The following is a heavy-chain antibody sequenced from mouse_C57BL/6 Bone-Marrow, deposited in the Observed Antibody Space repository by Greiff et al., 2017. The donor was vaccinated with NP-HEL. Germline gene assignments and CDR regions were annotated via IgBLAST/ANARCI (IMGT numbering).Heavy chain of an antibody. CDR3: ARWGYYGTPFDY. Sequence: QVQLLQPGAELVRPGSSVKLSCKASGYTFTSYWMDWVKQRPGQGLEWIGNIYPSDSETHYNQKFKDKATLTVDKSSSTAYMQLSSLTSEDSAVYYCARWGYYGTPFDYWGQGTTLTVSS. D-gene: IGHD1-1*01. V-gene: IGHV1-61*01. CDR1: GYTFTSYW. J-gene: IGHJ2*01. CDR2: IYPSDSET.